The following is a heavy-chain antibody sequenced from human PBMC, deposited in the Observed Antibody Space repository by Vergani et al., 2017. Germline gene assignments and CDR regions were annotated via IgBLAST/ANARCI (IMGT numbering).Heavy chain of an antibody. CDR2: ISGSGGST. D-gene: IGHD6-13*01. Sequence: EVQLVESGGGLVQPGGSLRLSCAASGFTFSSYAMSWVRQAPGKGLEWVSAISGSGGSTYYADSVKGRFTISRDNSKNTLYLQMNSLRAEDTAVYYCAKSPIIGIAAAGTSDYWGQGTLVTVSS. CDR1: GFTFSSYA. CDR3: AKSPIIGIAAAGTSDY. V-gene: IGHV3-23*04. J-gene: IGHJ4*02.